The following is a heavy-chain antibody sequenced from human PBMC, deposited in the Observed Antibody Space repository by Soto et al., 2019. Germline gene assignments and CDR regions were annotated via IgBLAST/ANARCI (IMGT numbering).Heavy chain of an antibody. V-gene: IGHV1-69*05. J-gene: IGHJ4*02. Sequence: GTSAKVSCKARGGTISSYALSWVRQSQEKGLEWMGEIIAIFGTADYAQKFQGRVTMTRDTSTSTVYMELSSLRSEDTAVYYSARGIAVAGTIFDYWGQGTLVTVSS. CDR1: GGTISSYA. CDR2: IIAIFGTA. CDR3: ARGIAVAGTIFDY. D-gene: IGHD6-19*01.